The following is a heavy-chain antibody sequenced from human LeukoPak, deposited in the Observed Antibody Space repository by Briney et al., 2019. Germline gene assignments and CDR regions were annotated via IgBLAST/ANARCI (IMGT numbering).Heavy chain of an antibody. J-gene: IGHJ3*02. D-gene: IGHD4/OR15-4a*01. CDR1: GGSISSHY. V-gene: IGHV4-59*11. Sequence: PSETLSLTCTVSGGSISSHYWSWIRQPPGKGLEWIGYIYYSGSTNYNPSLKSRVTISVDTSKNQFSLKLGSVTAADTAVYYCARELRGAGVDIWGQGTMVTVSS. CDR2: IYYSGST. CDR3: ARELRGAGVDI.